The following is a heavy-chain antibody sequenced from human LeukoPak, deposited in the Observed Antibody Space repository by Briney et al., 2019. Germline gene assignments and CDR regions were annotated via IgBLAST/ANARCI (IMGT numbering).Heavy chain of an antibody. CDR1: GFTFSSSP. V-gene: IGHV3-33*08. CDR2: IWYDGSNK. D-gene: IGHD2-8*01. J-gene: IGHJ4*02. Sequence: GRSLRLSCAASGFTFSSSPMHWVRQAPGKGLEWVAVIWYDGSNKYYADSVKGRFTISRDNSKNTLYLQMNSLRAEDTAVYYCARDGCTNGVCYLGYWGQGTLVTVSS. CDR3: ARDGCTNGVCYLGY.